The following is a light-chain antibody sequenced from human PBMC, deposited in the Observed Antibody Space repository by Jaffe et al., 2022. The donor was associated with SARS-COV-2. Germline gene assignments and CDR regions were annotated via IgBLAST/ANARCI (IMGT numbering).Light chain of an antibody. CDR3: QQFDNWPIT. J-gene: IGKJ5*01. CDR1: QSVSNN. Sequence: EIVMTQSPATLSVSPGERATLSCRASQSVSNNLAWYQQKPGQAPRLLIYGASVRATGIPARFSGSGSGTEFTLTISSLQSEDFVVYYCQQFDNWPITFGQGTRLEI. CDR2: GAS. V-gene: IGKV3-15*01.